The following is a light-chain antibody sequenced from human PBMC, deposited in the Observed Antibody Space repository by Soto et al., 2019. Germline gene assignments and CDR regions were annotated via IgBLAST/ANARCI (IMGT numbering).Light chain of an antibody. V-gene: IGKV3-15*01. J-gene: IGKJ1*01. CDR3: QQYYNWPRT. Sequence: IVMTQSPATLSVSPGGGATLSCRASQSVFSNLAWYQQKPGQAPRLLIYGASTRATGIPARFSGSGSGTEFTLTISSLQSEDFAVYYCQQYYNWPRTFGQGTKVDIK. CDR1: QSVFSN. CDR2: GAS.